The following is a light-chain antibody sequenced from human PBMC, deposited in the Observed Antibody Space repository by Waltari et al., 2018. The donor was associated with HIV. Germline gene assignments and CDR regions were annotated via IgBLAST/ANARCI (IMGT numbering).Light chain of an antibody. CDR1: NIGSRS. J-gene: IGLJ2*01. Sequence: SYMLTQPPSVSVAPGETARITCEGDNIGSRSVQWYQQKAGQAPVLVIYYDIDRPSGIPERFSGSNSDNTATLTISRVEAGYEADYYCQVWDGDSNHVVFGGGTKLTVL. CDR3: QVWDGDSNHVV. CDR2: YDI. V-gene: IGLV3-21*04.